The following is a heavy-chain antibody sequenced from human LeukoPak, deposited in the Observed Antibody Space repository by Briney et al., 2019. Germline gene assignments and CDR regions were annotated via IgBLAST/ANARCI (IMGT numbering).Heavy chain of an antibody. Sequence: GGSLRLSCAVSGITLTNYGMNWVGQAPGKGLEWVAGISDSGGRTNYADSVKGRFTISRDNPKNTLYLQMNSLRAEDTAVYFCAKRGVVIRVILVGFHKEAYYFDSWGQGALVTVSS. V-gene: IGHV3-23*01. CDR1: GITLTNYG. CDR2: ISDSGGRT. CDR3: AKRGVVIRVILVGFHKEAYYFDS. J-gene: IGHJ4*02. D-gene: IGHD3-22*01.